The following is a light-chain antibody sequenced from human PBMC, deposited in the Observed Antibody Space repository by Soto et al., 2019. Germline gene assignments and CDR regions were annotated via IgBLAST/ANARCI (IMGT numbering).Light chain of an antibody. CDR1: SSDVGGYNY. CDR3: SSYTSSSTGV. Sequence: QSALTQPASVSGSPGQSITISCTGTSSDVGGYNYVSWYQQHPGKAPKLMIYDVSNRPSGVSNRFSRSKSGNTASLTISGLQAEDEADYYCSSYTSSSTGVFGTGTKLTVL. J-gene: IGLJ1*01. V-gene: IGLV2-14*01. CDR2: DVS.